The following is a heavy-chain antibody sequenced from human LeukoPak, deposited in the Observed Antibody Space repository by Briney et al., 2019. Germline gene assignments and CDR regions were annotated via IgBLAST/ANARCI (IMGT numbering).Heavy chain of an antibody. CDR3: AKDGDGGSYYVLFDY. Sequence: PGGSLRRSCTASGFTFSSIALSCVRQAPGKGLEWVSVISGSGGNTYYADSVKGRFAISRDNSKSTLFLQMNSLRDEDTAVYYCAKDGDGGSYYVLFDYWGQGALVTVSS. CDR2: ISGSGGNT. CDR1: GFTFSSIA. V-gene: IGHV3-23*01. D-gene: IGHD1-26*01. J-gene: IGHJ4*02.